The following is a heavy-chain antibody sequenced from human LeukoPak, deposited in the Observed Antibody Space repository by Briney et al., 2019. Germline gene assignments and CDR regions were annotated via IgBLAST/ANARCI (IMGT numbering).Heavy chain of an antibody. CDR3: ARDRGPAVMDY. D-gene: IGHD2-2*03. J-gene: IGHJ4*02. V-gene: IGHV3-74*01. CDR1: GFTFSSNW. Sequence: PGGSLTLSCPASGFTFSSNWMHWVRQAPGKGLVWVSRINGDGSTINYADSVKGRFTISRDNAKNTLYLQMNSLRAEDTAVYYCARDRGPAVMDYWGQGTLVTVSS. CDR2: INGDGSTI.